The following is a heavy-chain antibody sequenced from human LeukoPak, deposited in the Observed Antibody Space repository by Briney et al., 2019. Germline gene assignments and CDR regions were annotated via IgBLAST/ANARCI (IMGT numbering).Heavy chain of an antibody. Sequence: GGSLRLSCAASGFTFSSYGMHWVRQAPGKGLEWVAVISYDGSNKYYADSVKGRFTISRDNSKNTLYLQMNSLRAEDTAVYYCAKEVKWFGFSNWFDPWGQGTLVTVSS. V-gene: IGHV3-30*18. D-gene: IGHD3-10*01. J-gene: IGHJ5*02. CDR1: GFTFSSYG. CDR3: AKEVKWFGFSNWFDP. CDR2: ISYDGSNK.